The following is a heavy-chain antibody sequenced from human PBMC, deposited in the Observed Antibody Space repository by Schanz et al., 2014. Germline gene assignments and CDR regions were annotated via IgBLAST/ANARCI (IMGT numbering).Heavy chain of an antibody. CDR2: INPSSGTT. CDR1: GYTFTTYY. D-gene: IGHD3-3*01. CDR3: VTEKRMESGTWAKAFDI. V-gene: IGHV1-46*01. J-gene: IGHJ3*02. Sequence: QVQLVQSGAEVKKPGVSVKVSCKASGYTFTTYYIHWVRQAPGQGLEWMGKINPSSGTTRIAQNFQGRLTMTRDTSTTTVYMELSSLRSDDTAMYYCVTEKRMESGTWAKAFDIWGQGTWVTVSS.